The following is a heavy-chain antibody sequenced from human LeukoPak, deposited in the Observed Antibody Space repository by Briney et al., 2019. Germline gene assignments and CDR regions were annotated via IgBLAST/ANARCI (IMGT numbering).Heavy chain of an antibody. Sequence: GGSLRLSCAASGITFSSYGMHWVRQAPGKGLEWVAVILHDGSNKYYADSVRGRFTTSRDNSKNTLYLQMNSLRAEDTAVYYCASLLLSPGLDVWGKGTTVTASS. J-gene: IGHJ6*04. D-gene: IGHD2-2*01. CDR2: ILHDGSNK. CDR3: ASLLLSPGLDV. CDR1: GITFSSYG. V-gene: IGHV3-30*03.